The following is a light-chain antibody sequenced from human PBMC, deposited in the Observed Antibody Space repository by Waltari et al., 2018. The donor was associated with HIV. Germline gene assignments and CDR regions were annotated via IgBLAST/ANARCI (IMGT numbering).Light chain of an antibody. CDR3: QSADSSGTYVV. J-gene: IGLJ2*01. V-gene: IGLV3-25*03. CDR1: ALPKQY. Sequence: SYELTQPPSVSVSPGQTARITCSVDALPKQYAYWYQQKPGQAPVLVIYKDRKRPSGIPERFSGSSSGTTVTLTISGVQAEDETDYYCQSADSSGTYVVFGGGTKLTVL. CDR2: KDR.